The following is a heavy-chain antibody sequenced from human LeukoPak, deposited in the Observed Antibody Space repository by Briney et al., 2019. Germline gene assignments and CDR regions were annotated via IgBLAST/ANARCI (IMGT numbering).Heavy chain of an antibody. V-gene: IGHV4-59*01. CDR3: ARVKTDYGDYVVDY. CDR2: IYYSGST. D-gene: IGHD4-17*01. J-gene: IGHJ4*02. Sequence: SETLSLTCTVSGGSISDYYRGWIRQPPGKGLEWIGYIYYSGSTNYNPSLKSRVTISVDTSKNQFSLKLSSVTAADTAVYYCARVKTDYGDYVVDYWGQGTLVTVSS. CDR1: GGSISDYY.